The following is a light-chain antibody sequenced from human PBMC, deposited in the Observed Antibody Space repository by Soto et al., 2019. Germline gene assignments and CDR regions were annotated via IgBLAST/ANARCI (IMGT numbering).Light chain of an antibody. CDR2: GAS. Sequence: EIVMTQSPATLSLSPGERAALSCRASQSINSELAWNHRKPGQPPRLLIYGASTRATGVPARFTGSESGSEFTLTISVLQSEDFAVYYCQQGHNWPLTFGQGTRLEI. V-gene: IGKV3-15*01. CDR3: QQGHNWPLT. CDR1: QSINSE. J-gene: IGKJ2*01.